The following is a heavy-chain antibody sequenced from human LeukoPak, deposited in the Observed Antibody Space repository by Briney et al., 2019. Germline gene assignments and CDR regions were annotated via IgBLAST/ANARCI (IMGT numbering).Heavy chain of an antibody. Sequence: GSSVKVSCKASGGTFSSYAISWVRQAPGQGLEWMGGIIPTFGTANYAQKFQGRVTITADESTSTAYMELSSLRSEDTAVYYCARWSGYYDSSGYFHWGQGTLVTVSS. CDR1: GGTFSSYA. D-gene: IGHD3-22*01. CDR3: ARWSGYYDSSGYFH. J-gene: IGHJ4*02. CDR2: IIPTFGTA. V-gene: IGHV1-69*01.